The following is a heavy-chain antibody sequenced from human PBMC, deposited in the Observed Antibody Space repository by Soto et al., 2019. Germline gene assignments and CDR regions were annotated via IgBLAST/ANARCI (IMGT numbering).Heavy chain of an antibody. CDR2: ISYSGRT. V-gene: IGHV4-59*01. Sequence: QVQLQESGPGLVKPSETLSLTCTVSGGSITSYYWTWIRQPPGKGLEWIGYISYSGRTKYNPSITKRVTIFVDTSNSRFSLRLTSVTAENTALYYCARGAAAVIVGWLAPRGQGTLVTFSS. J-gene: IGHJ5*02. D-gene: IGHD6-13*01. CDR1: GGSITSYY. CDR3: ARGAAAVIVGWLAP.